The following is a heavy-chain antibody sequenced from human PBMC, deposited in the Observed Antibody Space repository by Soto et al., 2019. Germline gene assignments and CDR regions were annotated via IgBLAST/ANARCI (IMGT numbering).Heavy chain of an antibody. J-gene: IGHJ4*02. CDR2: IYTSGNT. D-gene: IGHD5-18*01. V-gene: IGHV4-4*07. CDR3: ARAAYNSGPFDS. Sequence: SETLSLTCTVSGESISNYYCNWIRQPAGKELEWLGRIYTSGNTNHNPSLKSRVTMLVDTSKNQFSLKLTYVTAAATAVYYCARAAYNSGPFDSWGQGTRVTVSS. CDR1: GESISNYY.